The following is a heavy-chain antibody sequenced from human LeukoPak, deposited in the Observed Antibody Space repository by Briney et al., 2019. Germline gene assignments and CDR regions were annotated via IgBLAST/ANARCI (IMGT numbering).Heavy chain of an antibody. CDR2: ISGSGTII. CDR1: GFTFSTYE. V-gene: IGHV3-48*03. Sequence: GGSLRLSCAASGFTFSTYEVNWVRQAPGKGLEWVSHISGSGTIIYYADSVKGRFTISRDNAKNSLYLQMNSLRAEDTAVYYCARDYGSGSYYNYWGQGTLVTVSS. D-gene: IGHD3-10*01. J-gene: IGHJ4*02. CDR3: ARDYGSGSYYNY.